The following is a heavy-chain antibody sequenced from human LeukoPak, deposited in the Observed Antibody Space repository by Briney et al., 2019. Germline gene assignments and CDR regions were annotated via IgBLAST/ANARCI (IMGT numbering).Heavy chain of an antibody. V-gene: IGHV3-21*01. CDR1: GFTFSSYS. D-gene: IGHD1-26*01. CDR2: ISSSSSYI. J-gene: IGHJ3*02. Sequence: GGSLRLSCAASGFTFSSYSMNWVRQAPGKGLEWVSSISSSSSYIYYADSVKGRFTISRDNAKNSLYLQMNSLRAEDTAVYYCARDPGGVGATNAFDIWGQGTMVTVSS. CDR3: ARDPGGVGATNAFDI.